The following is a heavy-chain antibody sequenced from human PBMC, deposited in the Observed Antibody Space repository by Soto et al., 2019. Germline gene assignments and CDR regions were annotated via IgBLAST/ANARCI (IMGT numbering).Heavy chain of an antibody. J-gene: IGHJ6*02. CDR2: SSSDGSST. Sequence: GGSQRLSCAAAGFNFRNYGRHWVRQAPGKGLVWVSRSSSDGSSTTYADSVKGRFTISRDNAKNTLYLQMNSLRAEDTALYFCARAVYYYGMDVWGQGTTVTVSS. V-gene: IGHV3-74*01. CDR3: ARAVYYYGMDV. CDR1: GFNFRNYG.